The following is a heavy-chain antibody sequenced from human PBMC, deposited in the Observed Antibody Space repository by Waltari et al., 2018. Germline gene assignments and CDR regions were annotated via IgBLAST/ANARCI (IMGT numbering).Heavy chain of an antibody. CDR3: AREFYYSDAFTGV. Sequence: VQLVQSGAEVKKPGASVKVSCKASGSRFTSFAIYWVRQAAGQGLEWMGWMNPDSGNTGYAEKFQGRVTMTRDTSISTAYMELSSLRSEDTAVYYCAREFYYSDAFTGVWGQGTLVTVSS. CDR2: MNPDSGNT. CDR1: GSRFTSFA. V-gene: IGHV1-8*01. J-gene: IGHJ4*02. D-gene: IGHD4-17*01.